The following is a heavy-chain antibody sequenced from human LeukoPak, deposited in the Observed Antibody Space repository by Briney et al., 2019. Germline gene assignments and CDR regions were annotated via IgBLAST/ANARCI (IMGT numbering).Heavy chain of an antibody. CDR3: VREVTVTSYFDY. D-gene: IGHD2-21*02. J-gene: IGHJ4*02. CDR1: GFTFRNNW. CDR2: INLDGTET. V-gene: IGHV3-74*01. Sequence: GGSLRLSCTASGFTFRNNWMHWVRQAPGRGLIWVSRINLDGTETTYADPVKGRFTIFRDNAKNTLYLQMNSLRAEDTAVYYCVREVTVTSYFDYWGQGILVTVSS.